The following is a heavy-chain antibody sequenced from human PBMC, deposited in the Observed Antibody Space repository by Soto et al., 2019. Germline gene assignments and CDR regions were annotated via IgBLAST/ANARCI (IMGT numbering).Heavy chain of an antibody. CDR3: STSGEHDFWSGPFFVL. D-gene: IGHD3-3*01. J-gene: IGHJ2*01. CDR1: GYTFTSYG. CDR2: ISAYNGNT. V-gene: IGHV1-18*01. Sequence: ASVKVSYKASGYTFTSYGISWVRQAPGQGLEWMGWISAYNGNTNYAQKLQGRVTMTTDTSTSTAYMELRSLRSEDTAVYFCSTSGEHDFWSGPFFVLWGRGTLLTVSS.